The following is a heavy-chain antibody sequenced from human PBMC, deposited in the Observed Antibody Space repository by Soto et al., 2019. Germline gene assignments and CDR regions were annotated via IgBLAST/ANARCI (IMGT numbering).Heavy chain of an antibody. CDR3: AREPAAGAWFDP. D-gene: IGHD6-13*01. Sequence: GASVKVSCKASGYDFSNYCMHWVRQAPGKRLEWMGWINVANGDTKYSQKLQGRVTMTTDTSTSTAYMELRSLRSDDTAVYYCAREPAAGAWFDPWGQGTPVTVSP. CDR1: GYDFSNYC. CDR2: INVANGDT. J-gene: IGHJ5*02. V-gene: IGHV1-3*01.